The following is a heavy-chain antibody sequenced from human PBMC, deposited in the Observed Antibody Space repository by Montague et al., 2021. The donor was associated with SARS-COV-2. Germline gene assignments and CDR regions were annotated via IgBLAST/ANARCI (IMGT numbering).Heavy chain of an antibody. J-gene: IGHJ3*02. CDR3: ARIRAIKYDAFDI. D-gene: IGHD2-2*01. CDR2: IYYSWST. V-gene: IGHV4-59*01. CDR1: GGSITGYY. Sequence: SETLSLTCSVSGGSITGYYWSWIRQPPGKGLEWIGYIYYSWSTKYNPSLKSRVTISLDTPTNQFSLMLTSVTAANTAVYYCARIRAIKYDAFDIWGQGTVVAVSS.